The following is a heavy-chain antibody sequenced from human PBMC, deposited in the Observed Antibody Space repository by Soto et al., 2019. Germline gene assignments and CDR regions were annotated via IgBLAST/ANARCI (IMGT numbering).Heavy chain of an antibody. J-gene: IGHJ4*02. CDR1: GFHFSNFS. V-gene: IGHV3-48*02. CDR3: TRDFSPNGGTPYY. CDR2: ISSSSSSI. Sequence: GGSLRLSCAASGFHFSNFSMNWVRQAPGKGLEWVSYISSSSSSIYYADSVKGRFTISRDNAKNSLYLQMNSLRNEDTAVYYCTRDFSPNGGTPYYWGQGTLVTVSS. D-gene: IGHD2-15*01.